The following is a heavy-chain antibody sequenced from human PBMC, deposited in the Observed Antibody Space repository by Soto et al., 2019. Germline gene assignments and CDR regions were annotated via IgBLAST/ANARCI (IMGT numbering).Heavy chain of an antibody. J-gene: IGHJ5*01. CDR1: GGTFSSYA. V-gene: IGHV1-69*06. D-gene: IGHD3-22*01. Sequence: ASVKVSCKASGGTFSSYAISWVRPAPGQWRELMGGIIPIFGTANYAHKFQGRVTITADKSTSAAYIELSSLRSEDTAVYYCASSLRDYYDIIGYPFTSSAQGPLVPVSS. CDR3: ASSLRDYYDIIGYPFTS. CDR2: IIPIFGTA.